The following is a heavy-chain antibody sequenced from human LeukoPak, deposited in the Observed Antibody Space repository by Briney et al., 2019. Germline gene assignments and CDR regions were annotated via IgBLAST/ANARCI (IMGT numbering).Heavy chain of an antibody. J-gene: IGHJ4*02. CDR2: ISVSGGST. CDR3: AKDLYDILTHLYHSVHFDY. D-gene: IGHD3-9*01. CDR1: GFTFNNYA. Sequence: GGSLRLSCAASGFTFNNYAMSWVRQAPGKGLEWVSSISVSGGSTYYADAVKGRFTISRDNSKNTLYLQMNSLRAEDTAVYYCAKDLYDILTHLYHSVHFDYWGQGTLVTVSS. V-gene: IGHV3-23*01.